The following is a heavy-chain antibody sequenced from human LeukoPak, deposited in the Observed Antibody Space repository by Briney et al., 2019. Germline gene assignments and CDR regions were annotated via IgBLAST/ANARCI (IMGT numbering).Heavy chain of an antibody. Sequence: GASVKVSCKASGGTFSSYAISWVRQAPGQGLEWTGGIIPIFGTANYAQKFQGRVTITAGKSTSTAYMELSSLRSEDTAVYYCAREGGHCSGGSCYFDYWGQGTLVTVSS. V-gene: IGHV1-69*06. J-gene: IGHJ4*02. D-gene: IGHD2-15*01. CDR2: IIPIFGTA. CDR3: AREGGHCSGGSCYFDY. CDR1: GGTFSSYA.